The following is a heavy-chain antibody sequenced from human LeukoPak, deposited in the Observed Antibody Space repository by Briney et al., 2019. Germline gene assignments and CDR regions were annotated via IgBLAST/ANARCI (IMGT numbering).Heavy chain of an antibody. V-gene: IGHV4-39*01. CDR1: GAPITTSNHY. CDR3: AAPSGPTYYSPVDF. J-gene: IGHJ4*02. CDR2: IYYSGHT. D-gene: IGHD1-26*01. Sequence: SETLSLTCTVSGAPITTSNHYWGWIRQTPGKTLEWIAYIYYSGHTLYNPSLKSRALISVDTSSNQFSLRLTSVTAADTAVYYCAAPSGPTYYSPVDFWGQGTSVSVSS.